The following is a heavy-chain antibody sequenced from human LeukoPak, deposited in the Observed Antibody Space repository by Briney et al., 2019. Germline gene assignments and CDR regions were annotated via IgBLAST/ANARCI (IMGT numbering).Heavy chain of an antibody. J-gene: IGHJ4*02. CDR1: GGSISSYY. V-gene: IGHV4-59*08. CDR2: IYYSGST. D-gene: IGHD6-19*01. Sequence: PSETLSLTCTVSGGSISSYYWSWIRQPPGKGLEWIGYIYYSGSTNYNPSPKSRVTISIDTSKNQFSLKLSSVTAADTAVYYCARRFDTSGWVDYWGQGTLVTVSS. CDR3: ARRFDTSGWVDY.